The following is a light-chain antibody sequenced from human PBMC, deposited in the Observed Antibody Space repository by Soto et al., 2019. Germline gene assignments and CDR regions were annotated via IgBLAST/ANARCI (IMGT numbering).Light chain of an antibody. V-gene: IGKV1-5*03. Sequence: DIQLTQSPSTLSASVGDRVTITCRASQSISNYLAWYQQKPGKAPKVLIYKASSLESGVPSRFSGSGSGTEFTLAISSLQPDDFASTFCQHCDSYWTFGQGTKVELK. J-gene: IGKJ1*01. CDR2: KAS. CDR3: QHCDSYWT. CDR1: QSISNY.